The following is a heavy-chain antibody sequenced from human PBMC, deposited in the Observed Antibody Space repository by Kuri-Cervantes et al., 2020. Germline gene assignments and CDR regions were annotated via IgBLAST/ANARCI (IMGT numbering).Heavy chain of an antibody. CDR3: AREVAWSLDIVGIYYYYGMDV. CDR2: INPNSGDT. CDR1: GYTFTGNY. V-gene: IGHV1-2*02. Sequence: ASVKVSCKASGYTFTGNYIHWVRQAPGQGLEWMGWINPNSGDTNYAQKFQGRVTMTRDTSISTAYMELSRLGSDDTAVYYCAREVAWSLDIVGIYYYYGMDVWGQGTTVTVSS. D-gene: IGHD5-12*01. J-gene: IGHJ6*02.